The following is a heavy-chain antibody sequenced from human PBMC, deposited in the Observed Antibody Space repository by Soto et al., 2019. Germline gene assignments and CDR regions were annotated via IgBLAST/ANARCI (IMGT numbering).Heavy chain of an antibody. J-gene: IGHJ4*02. CDR2: ISGSGGST. CDR1: GFPFSNYA. Sequence: EVQLLESGGGLVQPGGSLILSCAASGFPFSNYAVTWVRQAPGKGLEWVSTISGSGGSTYYADSVKGRFTISRDNSKNTLYLQMNSLRAEDTAVYYCAKDQGSSWYEIDYWGQGTLVTVSS. CDR3: AKDQGSSWYEIDY. V-gene: IGHV3-23*01. D-gene: IGHD6-13*01.